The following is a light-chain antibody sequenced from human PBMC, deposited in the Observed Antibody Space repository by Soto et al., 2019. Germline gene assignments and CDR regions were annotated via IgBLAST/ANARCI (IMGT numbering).Light chain of an antibody. V-gene: IGKV2-30*01. CDR2: QVS. CDR1: QSLVSTDGNTY. CDR3: LQGTHWPPYT. J-gene: IGKJ2*01. Sequence: VVVTQSPLSLPVTLGQPASISCRSSQSLVSTDGNTYLSWFHQRPGQSPRRLIDQVSKRDSGGPDRFSGSGSGTDFTLTISRVEAEDVGTYYCLQGTHWPPYTFGQGTRLEI.